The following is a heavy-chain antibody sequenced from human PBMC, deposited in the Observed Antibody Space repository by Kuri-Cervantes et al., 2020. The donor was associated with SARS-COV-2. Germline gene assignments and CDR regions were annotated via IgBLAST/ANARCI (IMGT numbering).Heavy chain of an antibody. CDR1: GFTFSSYC. CDR2: ISYAGNNK. D-gene: IGHD2-8*01. J-gene: IGHJ5*02. V-gene: IGHV3-30*18. CDR3: AKDRVGVLDT. Sequence: LKISCAASGFTFSSYCMHWVRQAPGKGLEWVAVISYAGNNKNCTASGKGRFTISRDNSRNTMYLQMRSLRTEETAIYYCAKDRVGVLDTWGQGTLVTVSS.